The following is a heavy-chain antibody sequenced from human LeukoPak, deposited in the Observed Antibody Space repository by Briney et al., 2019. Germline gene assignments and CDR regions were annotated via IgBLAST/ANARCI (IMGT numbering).Heavy chain of an antibody. CDR2: IYYSGST. V-gene: IGHV4-31*03. J-gene: IGHJ6*03. D-gene: IGHD2-21*01. CDR3: ARDGGDYYLDV. CDR1: GGSISSSGYY. Sequence: SRTLPLTCTVSGGSISSSGYYWTWIRQHPGKGLDWIGYIYYSGSTHYSPSLKSRITISVDTSKNQFSLRLTSVTAADTAVYYCARDGGDYYLDVWGKGTTVTVSS.